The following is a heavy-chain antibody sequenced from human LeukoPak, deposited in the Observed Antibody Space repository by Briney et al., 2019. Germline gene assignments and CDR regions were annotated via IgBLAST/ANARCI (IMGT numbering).Heavy chain of an antibody. D-gene: IGHD3-22*01. J-gene: IGHJ4*02. Sequence: GGSLRLSCAASGFTFSSYAMHWVRQAPGKGLEWVAVISYDGSNKYYADSVKGRFTISRDNSKNTLYLQMNSLRAEDTAVCYCARAPYYYDSSGYSTPPDYWGQGTLVTVSS. CDR2: ISYDGSNK. CDR3: ARAPYYYDSSGYSTPPDY. CDR1: GFTFSSYA. V-gene: IGHV3-30-3*01.